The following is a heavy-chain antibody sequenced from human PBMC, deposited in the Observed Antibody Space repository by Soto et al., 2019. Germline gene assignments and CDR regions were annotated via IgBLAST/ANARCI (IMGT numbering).Heavy chain of an antibody. CDR1: GFTFSSYA. CDR2: ISYDGSNK. J-gene: IGHJ4*02. V-gene: IGHV3-30-3*01. D-gene: IGHD3-3*01. Sequence: QVQLVESGGGVVQPGRSLRLSCAASGFTFSSYAMHWVRQAPGKGLEWVAVISYDGSNKYYADSVKGRFTISRDNSKNTLYLQMNSLRAEDTAVYYCARDTLPDDLMPYYWGQGTLVTVSS. CDR3: ARDTLPDDLMPYY.